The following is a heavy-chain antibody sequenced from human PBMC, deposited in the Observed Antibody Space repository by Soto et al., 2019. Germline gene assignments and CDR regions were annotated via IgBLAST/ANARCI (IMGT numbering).Heavy chain of an antibody. V-gene: IGHV3-21*01. CDR1: GFTFSSYS. CDR3: ARVYSQGWFDP. J-gene: IGHJ5*02. Sequence: GGSLRLSCAASGFTFSSYSMNWVRQAPGKGLEWVSSISSSSSYIYYADSVKGRFTISKDNAKNSLYLQMNSLRAEDTAVYYCARVYSQGWFDPWGQGTLVTVSS. D-gene: IGHD4-4*01. CDR2: ISSSSSYI.